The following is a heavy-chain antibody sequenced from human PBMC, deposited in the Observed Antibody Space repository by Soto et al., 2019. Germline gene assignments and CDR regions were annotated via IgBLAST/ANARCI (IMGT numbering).Heavy chain of an antibody. CDR2: IDWDENK. Sequence: GSGPTLVNPTQTLTLTCTFSGFSLTTPGMCVSWIRQPPGKALEWLALIDWDENKYYSSSLKSRLTISKDTSKNQVVLTLTNMDAKDTAVYYCARALPRALSDWFDPWGQGSLVTVSS. CDR3: ARALPRALSDWFDP. V-gene: IGHV2-70*13. CDR1: GFSLTTPGMC. J-gene: IGHJ5*02. D-gene: IGHD2-15*01.